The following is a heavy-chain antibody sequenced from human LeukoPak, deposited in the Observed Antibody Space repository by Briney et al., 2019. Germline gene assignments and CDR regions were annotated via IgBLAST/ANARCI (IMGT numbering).Heavy chain of an antibody. CDR2: INSDGSST. J-gene: IGHJ6*03. CDR1: GFTFSSYW. D-gene: IGHD4-23*01. CDR3: ARDGDTVLTRGYYYYMDV. Sequence: GGSLRLSCVASGFTFSSYWMHWVRQAPGKGLVWVSRINSDGSSTNYADSVKGRFTISRDNARNSLYLQMNSLRAEDTALYYCARDGDTVLTRGYYYYMDVWGKGTTVTVSS. V-gene: IGHV3-74*01.